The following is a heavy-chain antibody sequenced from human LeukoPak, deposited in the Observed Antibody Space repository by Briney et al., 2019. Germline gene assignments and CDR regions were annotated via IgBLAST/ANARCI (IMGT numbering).Heavy chain of an antibody. CDR1: GGTFSSYA. CDR2: IIPILGIA. Sequence: GASVKVSCKASGGTFSSYAISWVRQAPGQGLEWLGRIIPILGIANYAQKFQGRVTITADKFTSTAYMELSSLRSEDTAVYYCARPYGQTTRAFDIWGQGTMVTVSS. V-gene: IGHV1-69*04. J-gene: IGHJ3*02. CDR3: ARPYGQTTRAFDI. D-gene: IGHD4-17*01.